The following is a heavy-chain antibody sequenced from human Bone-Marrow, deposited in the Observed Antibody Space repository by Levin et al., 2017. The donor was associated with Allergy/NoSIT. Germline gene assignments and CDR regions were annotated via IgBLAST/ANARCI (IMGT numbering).Heavy chain of an antibody. CDR1: GGTFSRSH. J-gene: IGHJ4*02. D-gene: IGHD3-9*01. Sequence: GASVKVSCKASGGTFSRSHITWLRQARGQGLEWLGRIIPMLGTTNYAQNLKDRVTISVDRSTSTAYLELSSLRFEDTAVYYCALRGNYDSLTGYTNWGQGTLVTISS. V-gene: IGHV1-69*08. CDR3: ALRGNYDSLTGYTN. CDR2: IIPMLGTT.